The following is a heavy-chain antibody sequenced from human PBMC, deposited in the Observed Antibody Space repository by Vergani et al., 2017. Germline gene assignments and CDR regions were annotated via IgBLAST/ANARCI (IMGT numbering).Heavy chain of an antibody. D-gene: IGHD6-13*01. Sequence: QVQLVQSGAEVKKPGSSVKVSCKASGGTFSSYAISWVRQAPGQGLEWMGGIIPIFGTAHYAQKFQGRVTITADESTSTAYMELSSLRSEDTAVYYCARSVGSSSRPAYYFDYWGQGTLVTVSS. V-gene: IGHV1-69*01. J-gene: IGHJ4*02. CDR2: IIPIFGTA. CDR3: ARSVGSSSRPAYYFDY. CDR1: GGTFSSYA.